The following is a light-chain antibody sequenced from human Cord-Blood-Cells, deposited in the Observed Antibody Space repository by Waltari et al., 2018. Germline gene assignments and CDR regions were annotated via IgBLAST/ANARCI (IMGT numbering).Light chain of an antibody. Sequence: QSALTQPASVSGSPGQSITISCTGTSSDVGGYKYVSCYKQHPGKAPKLLIYDLSNRPSGVSNRFSGSKSGNTASLTISGLQAEDEADYYCSSYTSSSTLVVFGGGTKLTVL. V-gene: IGLV2-14*01. J-gene: IGLJ2*01. CDR3: SSYTSSSTLVV. CDR2: DLS. CDR1: SSDVGGYKY.